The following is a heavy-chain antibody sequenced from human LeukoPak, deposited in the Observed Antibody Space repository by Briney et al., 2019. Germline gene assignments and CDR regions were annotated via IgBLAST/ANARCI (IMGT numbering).Heavy chain of an antibody. CDR1: GGSISSHY. CDR3: ARSNYDFWSGYDGNAFDI. Sequence: SETLSLTCTVSGGSISSHYWSWIRQPPGKGLEWIGYIYYSGSTNYNPSLKSRVTISVDTSKNQFSLKLSSVTAADTDVYYCARSNYDFWSGYDGNAFDIWGQGTMVTVSS. J-gene: IGHJ3*02. CDR2: IYYSGST. V-gene: IGHV4-59*11. D-gene: IGHD3-3*01.